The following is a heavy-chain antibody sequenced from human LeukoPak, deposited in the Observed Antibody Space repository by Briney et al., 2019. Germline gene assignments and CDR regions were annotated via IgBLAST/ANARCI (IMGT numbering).Heavy chain of an antibody. CDR1: GFTFSDSG. Sequence: GGSLKLSCAASGFTFSDSGMHWVRQAPGKGLEWVGRIRSRANSYATAYAASVRGRFTISRDDSKNTAYLQMNSLRTEDTAVYYCTRRYCSGGSCYSDYWGQGTLVTVSS. CDR2: IRSRANSYAT. J-gene: IGHJ4*02. V-gene: IGHV3-73*01. D-gene: IGHD2-15*01. CDR3: TRRYCSGGSCYSDY.